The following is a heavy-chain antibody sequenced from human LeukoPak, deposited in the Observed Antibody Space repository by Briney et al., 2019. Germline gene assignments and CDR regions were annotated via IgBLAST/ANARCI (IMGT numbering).Heavy chain of an antibody. CDR2: IIPILGIA. CDR1: GGTFSSYT. CDR3: AREETCGGECYSRYYFDY. D-gene: IGHD2-21*01. Sequence: VASVKVSCKASGGTFSSYTISWVRQAPGQGLEWMGRIIPILGIANYAQKFQGRVTITADKSTSTAYMELSSLRSEDTAVYYCAREETCGGECYSRYYFDYWGQGTLVTVSS. V-gene: IGHV1-69*04. J-gene: IGHJ4*02.